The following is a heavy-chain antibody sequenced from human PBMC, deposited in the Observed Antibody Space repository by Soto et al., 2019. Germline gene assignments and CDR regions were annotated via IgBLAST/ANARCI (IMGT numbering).Heavy chain of an antibody. J-gene: IGHJ4*02. CDR1: GGSISSYY. Sequence: SETLSLTCTVSGGSISSYYWSWIRQPPGKGLEWIGYIYYSGSTNYNPSLKSRVTISVDTSKNQFSLKLSSVTAADTAVYYCARSYCSGGSCYGYWGQGTLVTVS. D-gene: IGHD2-15*01. CDR3: ARSYCSGGSCYGY. CDR2: IYYSGST. V-gene: IGHV4-59*01.